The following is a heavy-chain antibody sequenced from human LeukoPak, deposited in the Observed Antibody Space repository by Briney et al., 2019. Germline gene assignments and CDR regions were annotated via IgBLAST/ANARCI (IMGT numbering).Heavy chain of an antibody. CDR1: GFTFSNAW. CDR3: TTARFDLFGVY. J-gene: IGHJ4*02. V-gene: IGHV3-15*01. CDR2: IKSKTDGGTT. Sequence: PGGSLRLSCAASGFTFSNAWMSWVRQAPGKGLEWVGRIKSKTDGGTTGYAAPVKGRFTISRDDSKNTLYLQMNSLKTEDTAVYYCTTARFDLFGVYWGQGTLVTVSS. D-gene: IGHD3-10*02.